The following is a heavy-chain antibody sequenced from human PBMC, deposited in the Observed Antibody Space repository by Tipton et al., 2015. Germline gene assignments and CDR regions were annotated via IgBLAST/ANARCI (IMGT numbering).Heavy chain of an antibody. Sequence: TLSLTCTVSGGSISSGGYYWNWIRQHPGKGLEWIGYIYYRGSTHYNPSLKSRVSMSVDTSKNRISLRMMSVTAADTAVYYCARGNANSSSWHFDFWGQGTKVIVSP. D-gene: IGHD6-13*01. CDR3: ARGNANSSSWHFDF. V-gene: IGHV4-31*03. CDR1: GGSISSGGYY. J-gene: IGHJ5*01. CDR2: IYYRGST.